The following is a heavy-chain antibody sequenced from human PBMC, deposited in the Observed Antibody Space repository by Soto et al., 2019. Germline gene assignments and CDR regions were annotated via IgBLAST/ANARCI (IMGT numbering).Heavy chain of an antibody. CDR1: GYTFNTYY. CDR2: IHPSGGGT. Sequence: ASVKVSCKPSGYTFNTYYLHWVRQAPGQALEWMGVIHPSGGGTTYAQKFLGRVTVTRDTSTSTVFMELSSLRSEDTAVYYCAGTIVGATHFRHWGQGTLVTVSS. CDR3: AGTIVGATHFRH. J-gene: IGHJ1*01. D-gene: IGHD1-26*01. V-gene: IGHV1-46*02.